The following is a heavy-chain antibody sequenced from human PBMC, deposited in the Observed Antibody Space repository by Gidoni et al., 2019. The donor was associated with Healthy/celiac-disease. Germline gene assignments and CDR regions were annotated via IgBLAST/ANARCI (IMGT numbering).Heavy chain of an antibody. CDR1: GFTVSSNY. V-gene: IGHV3-53*04. J-gene: IGHJ6*02. Sequence: EVQLVESGGGLVQPGGSLSLSCAASGFTVSSNYMSWVRQGPGKGLEWVSVSYSGGSTYYADSVKGRFTISRHNSKNTLYLQMNSLRAEDTAVYYGASWSKDDYYGMDVWGQGTTVTVSS. CDR2: SYSGGST. CDR3: ASWSKDDYYGMDV.